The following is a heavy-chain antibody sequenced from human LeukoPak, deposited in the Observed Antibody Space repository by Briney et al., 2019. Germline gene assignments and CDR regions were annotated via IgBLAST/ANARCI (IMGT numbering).Heavy chain of an antibody. J-gene: IGHJ4*02. D-gene: IGHD6-19*01. V-gene: IGHV3-30*18. CDR2: ISYDESNK. CDR3: AKGYGSGWYVFDY. CDR1: GFTFSSYG. Sequence: GGSLRLSCAASGFTFSSYGMHWVRQAPGKGLEWVAVISYDESNKYYADSVKGRFTISRDNSKNTLYLQMNSLRAEDTAVYYCAKGYGSGWYVFDYWGQGTLVTVSS.